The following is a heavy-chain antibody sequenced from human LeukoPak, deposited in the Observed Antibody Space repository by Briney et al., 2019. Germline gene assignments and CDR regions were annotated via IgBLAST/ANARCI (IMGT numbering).Heavy chain of an antibody. Sequence: GGSLRLSCAASGFTFSSYWMHWVRQVPGKGLVWVSRINSDGSSTSYADSVKGRFTISRDNAKNTLYVQMNSLRAEDTAVYYCSTGSGHAFDIWGQGAMVTVSS. D-gene: IGHD3-10*01. CDR3: STGSGHAFDI. CDR2: INSDGSST. J-gene: IGHJ3*02. CDR1: GFTFSSYW. V-gene: IGHV3-74*01.